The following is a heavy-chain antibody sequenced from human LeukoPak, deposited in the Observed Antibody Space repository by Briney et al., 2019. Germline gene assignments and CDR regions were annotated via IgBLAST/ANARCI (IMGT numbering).Heavy chain of an antibody. V-gene: IGHV3-21*01. CDR3: ARDGLHLGLGAFDI. J-gene: IGHJ3*02. D-gene: IGHD3-16*01. Sequence: GGSLRLSCAASGFTFSSYSMNWVRQAPGKGLEWVSSISSSSSYIYYADSAKCRFTISRENAKNSLYLQMNSLRDEDTAVYYCARDGLHLGLGAFDIWGQGTMVTVSS. CDR1: GFTFSSYS. CDR2: ISSSSSYI.